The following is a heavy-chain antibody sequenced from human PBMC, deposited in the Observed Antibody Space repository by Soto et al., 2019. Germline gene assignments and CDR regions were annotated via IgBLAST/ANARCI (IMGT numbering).Heavy chain of an antibody. CDR3: AASRAYDSSDYSGFHYGMDX. CDR2: LSWNGVTI. CDR1: GFTFDDYA. D-gene: IGHD3-22*01. Sequence: EVQLVESGGDLVQPGRSLRLSCAASGFTFDDYAMHWVRQVPGKGLQWVSGLSWNGVTIGYAASVKGRFTISRDNAKKSLYLQMNGLRPDDTALYYCAASRAYDSSDYSGFHYGMDXXGXXTXVAVSS. V-gene: IGHV3-9*01. J-gene: IGHJ6*04.